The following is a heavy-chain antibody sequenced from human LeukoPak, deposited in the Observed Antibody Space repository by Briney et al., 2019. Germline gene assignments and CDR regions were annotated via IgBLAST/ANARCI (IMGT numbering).Heavy chain of an antibody. CDR3: ARMGYFDWFPGEEFDP. D-gene: IGHD3-9*01. CDR1: GGSISSTGYY. CDR2: IYPRGST. J-gene: IGHJ3*01. V-gene: IGHV4-61*02. Sequence: SETLSLTCTVSGGSISSTGYYWPWVRRPAGRGLEWIGRIYPRGSTLYNPSLKSRVTLSVYTSKNQFSLKLSSVTAADTAVYYCARMGYFDWFPGEEFDPWGQGTVVTVPS.